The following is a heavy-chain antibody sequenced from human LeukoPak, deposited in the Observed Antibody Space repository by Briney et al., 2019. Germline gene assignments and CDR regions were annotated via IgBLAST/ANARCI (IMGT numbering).Heavy chain of an antibody. CDR2: ISYDGSNK. CDR3: AREGPRGNSQFDY. Sequence: PGGSLRLSCAASGFAFSTYPVHWVRQAPGKGLEWVAVISYDGSNKYYADSVKGRFTISRDNSKNTLYLQMNSLRAEDTAIYYCAREGPRGNSQFDYWGQGTLVTVSS. CDR1: GFAFSTYP. D-gene: IGHD2/OR15-2a*01. V-gene: IGHV3-30*04. J-gene: IGHJ4*02.